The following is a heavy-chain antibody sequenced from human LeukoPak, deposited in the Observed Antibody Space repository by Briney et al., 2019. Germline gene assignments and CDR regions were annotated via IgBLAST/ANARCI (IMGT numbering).Heavy chain of an antibody. V-gene: IGHV3-53*01. CDR2: IYSGGST. CDR3: ARDTMGGSYYFDY. CDR1: GFTVSSNY. D-gene: IGHD1-26*01. J-gene: IGHJ4*02. Sequence: GGSLRLSCAASGFTVSSNYMSWVRQAPGKGLEWVSVIYSGGSTYYADSVKGRFTISRDNSKNTLYLQMNSLRAEDTAVYYCARDTMGGSYYFDYWGQGTLVNVSS.